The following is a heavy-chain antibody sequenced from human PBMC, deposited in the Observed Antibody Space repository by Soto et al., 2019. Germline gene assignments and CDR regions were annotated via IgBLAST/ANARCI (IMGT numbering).Heavy chain of an antibody. D-gene: IGHD3-10*01. V-gene: IGHV3-74*01. J-gene: IGHJ4*02. CDR2: IYNDGTYS. Sequence: GGSLRLSCAASGFIFKMYWMHWVRQSPGKGLVWISRIYNDGTYSDYADSVRGRFTISRDNVNDTLYLQMNNLRAEDSGLYYCTRGPRPISTGTGDYWGQGTLVTVSS. CDR1: GFIFKMYW. CDR3: TRGPRPISTGTGDY.